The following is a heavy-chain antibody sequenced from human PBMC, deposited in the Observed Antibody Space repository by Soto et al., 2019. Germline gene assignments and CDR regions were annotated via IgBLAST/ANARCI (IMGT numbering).Heavy chain of an antibody. CDR2: INAANGDT. CDR1: GYTFTSYG. D-gene: IGHD6-13*01. Sequence: GASVKVCGKASGYTFTSYGIHWVRQAPGQRLEWMGWINAANGDTKYSPKFQGRVTITRDTSASTAYMELSSLRSEDTAVYYCVSRQVSATGIDWFDPGGQGTVVTVS. V-gene: IGHV1-3*01. J-gene: IGHJ5*02. CDR3: VSRQVSATGIDWFDP.